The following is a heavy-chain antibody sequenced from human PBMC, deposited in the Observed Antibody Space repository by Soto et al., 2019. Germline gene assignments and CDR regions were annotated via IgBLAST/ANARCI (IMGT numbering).Heavy chain of an antibody. V-gene: IGHV4-59*01. CDR3: ARGGLDIVVVPAAYNWFDP. J-gene: IGHJ5*02. Sequence: SETLSLTCTVSGGSISSYYWSWIRQPPGKGLEWIGYIYYSGSTNYNPSLKSRVTISVDTSKNQFSLKLSSVTAADTAVYYCARGGLDIVVVPAAYNWFDPWGQGTLVTVSS. CDR2: IYYSGST. D-gene: IGHD2-2*01. CDR1: GGSISSYY.